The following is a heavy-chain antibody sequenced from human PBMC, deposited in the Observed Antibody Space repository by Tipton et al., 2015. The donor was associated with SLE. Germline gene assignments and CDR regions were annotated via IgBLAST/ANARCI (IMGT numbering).Heavy chain of an antibody. J-gene: IGHJ4*02. Sequence: SGAEVKKPGASVKVSCKASGYTFTSYGISWVRQAPGQGLEWIGSIYYSGSTYYNPSLKSRVTISVDTSKNQFSLKLSSVTAADTAVYYCATWRGYDFWTGYSPYYFDYWGQGTLVTVSS. CDR3: ATWRGYDFWTGYSPYYFDY. CDR2: IYYSGST. CDR1: GYTFTSYGI. V-gene: IGHV4-39*07. D-gene: IGHD3-3*01.